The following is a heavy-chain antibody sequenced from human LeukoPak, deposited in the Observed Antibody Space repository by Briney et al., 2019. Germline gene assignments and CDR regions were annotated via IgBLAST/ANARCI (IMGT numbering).Heavy chain of an antibody. Sequence: KTSETLSLTCTVSGGSISSSSYYWSWIRQPPGKGLEWIGYIYYSGSTNYNPSLKSRVTISVDTSKNQFSLKLSSVTAADTAVYYCARQGREYRSSSVSFDYWGQGTLVTVSS. V-gene: IGHV4-61*05. J-gene: IGHJ4*02. CDR1: GGSISSSSYY. D-gene: IGHD6-6*01. CDR2: IYYSGST. CDR3: ARQGREYRSSSVSFDY.